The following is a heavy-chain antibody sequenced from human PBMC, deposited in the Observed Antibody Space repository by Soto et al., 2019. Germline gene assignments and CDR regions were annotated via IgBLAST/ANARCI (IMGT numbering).Heavy chain of an antibody. D-gene: IGHD2-21*02. J-gene: IGHJ4*02. Sequence: SETLSLTCIVSGESISSSSYYWGWIRQPPGKGLEWIGSIYYSGRTYYNPSFKSRVTISIDTAKNQFSLKRNSVTATDTAIYYCARQRTTVVTQAYFDHWGQGALVTVSS. CDR3: ARQRTTVVTQAYFDH. CDR1: GESISSSSYY. CDR2: IYYSGRT. V-gene: IGHV4-39*01.